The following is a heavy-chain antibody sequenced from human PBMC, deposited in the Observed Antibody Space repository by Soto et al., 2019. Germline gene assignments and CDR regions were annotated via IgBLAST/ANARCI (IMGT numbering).Heavy chain of an antibody. D-gene: IGHD3-3*01. Sequence: GGSLRLSCAASGFTFSSYWMSWVRQAPGKGLEWVANIKQDGSEKYYVDSVKGRFTISRDNAKNSLYLQMNSLRAEDTAVYYCARELYDFWSGYGMDVWGQGTTVTVSS. CDR2: IKQDGSEK. V-gene: IGHV3-7*01. J-gene: IGHJ6*02. CDR3: ARELYDFWSGYGMDV. CDR1: GFTFSSYW.